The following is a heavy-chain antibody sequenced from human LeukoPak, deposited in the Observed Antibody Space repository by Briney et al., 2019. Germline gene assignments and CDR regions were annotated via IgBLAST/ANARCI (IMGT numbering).Heavy chain of an antibody. CDR2: IYYSGST. J-gene: IGHJ4*02. V-gene: IGHV4-39*07. Sequence: SETLSLTCTVSGGSISSSSYYWGWIRQPPGKGLEWIGSIYYSGSTYYNPSLKSRVTISVDTSKNQFSLKLSSVTAADTAVYYCARVGRDFGVVYTTGVYYFDYWGQGTLVTVSS. CDR1: GGSISSSSYY. D-gene: IGHD3-3*01. CDR3: ARVGRDFGVVYTTGVYYFDY.